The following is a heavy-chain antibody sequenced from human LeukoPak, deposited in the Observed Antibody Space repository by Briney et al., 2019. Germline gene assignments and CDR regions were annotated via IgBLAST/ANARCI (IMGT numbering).Heavy chain of an antibody. D-gene: IGHD2-15*01. Sequence: PSETLSLTCTVSGGSISSGGYYWSWIRQPPGKGLEWIGYIYHSGSTYYNPSLKSRVTISVDRSKNQFSLKLSSVTAADTAVYYCARAQCSGASGYYYYYMDVWGKGTTVTVSS. CDR3: ARAQCSGASGYYYYYMDV. V-gene: IGHV4-30-2*01. CDR2: IYHSGST. CDR1: GGSISSGGYY. J-gene: IGHJ6*03.